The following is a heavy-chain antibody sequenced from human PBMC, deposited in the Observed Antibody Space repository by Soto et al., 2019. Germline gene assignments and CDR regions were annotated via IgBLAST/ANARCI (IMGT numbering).Heavy chain of an antibody. J-gene: IGHJ4*02. CDR1: EFTFSDYY. D-gene: IGHD2-15*01. CDR3: ARGPLGSCSGTNCYQKTLDC. Sequence: GGSLRLSCAASEFTFSDYYMTWIRQAPGKGLEWVSYISSSGSHTNYADSGKGRFTISRDNTKNSLYLQMNSLRAEDTAVYYCARGPLGSCSGTNCYQKTLDCWGQGTLVPVSS. V-gene: IGHV3-11*05. CDR2: ISSSGSHT.